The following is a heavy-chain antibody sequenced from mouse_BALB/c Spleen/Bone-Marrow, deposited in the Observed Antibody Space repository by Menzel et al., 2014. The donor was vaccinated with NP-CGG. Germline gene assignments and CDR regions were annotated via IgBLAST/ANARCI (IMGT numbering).Heavy chain of an antibody. CDR1: GYTFTAYA. J-gene: IGHJ2*01. Sequence: LVESGPEVVRPGVSVKLSCKGSGYTFTAYAMHWVKQSHAESLEWIGLISTYSGNTHYNQDFKGKATMTVDKSSSTAYMELARLISEDSAIYYCARNFYGSSYFDYWGQGTTLTVSS. D-gene: IGHD1-1*01. CDR3: ARNFYGSSYFDY. V-gene: IGHV1-67*01. CDR2: ISTYSGNT.